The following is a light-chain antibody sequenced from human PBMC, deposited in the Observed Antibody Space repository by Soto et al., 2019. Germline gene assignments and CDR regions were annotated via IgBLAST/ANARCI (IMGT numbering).Light chain of an antibody. CDR2: GAS. V-gene: IGKV3-20*01. CDR3: QQYTTSPFT. J-gene: IGKJ3*01. CDR1: QSVGSNY. Sequence: EIVLTQSPGTLSLSPGERATLYCRASQSVGSNYLAWYQQKPGQAPRVLIYGASSRATGIPDRLRGSGSGADFTLTISILEPEDFAVYYCQQYTTSPFTFGPGTKVDIK.